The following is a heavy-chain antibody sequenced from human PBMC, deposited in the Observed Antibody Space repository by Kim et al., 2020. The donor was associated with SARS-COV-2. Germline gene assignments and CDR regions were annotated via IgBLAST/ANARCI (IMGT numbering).Heavy chain of an antibody. CDR1: GFSLSTSGVG. D-gene: IGHD5-18*01. CDR2: IYWDDDK. J-gene: IGHJ4*02. V-gene: IGHV2-5*02. Sequence: SGPTLVNPTQTLTLTCTFSGFSLSTSGVGVGWIRQPPGKALEWLALIYWDDDKRYSPSLKSRLTITKDTSKNQVVLTMTNMDPVDTATYYCAHSPNTWIQLLPIFDYWGQGTLVTVSS. CDR3: AHSPNTWIQLLPIFDY.